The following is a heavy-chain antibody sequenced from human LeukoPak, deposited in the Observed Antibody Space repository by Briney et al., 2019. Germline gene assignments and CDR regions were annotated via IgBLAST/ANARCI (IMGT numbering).Heavy chain of an antibody. D-gene: IGHD3-10*01. CDR1: GYTFTNFG. J-gene: IGHJ4*02. CDR3: ARSRTGSGFLFDY. CDR2: ISVYKGDT. V-gene: IGHV1-18*01. Sequence: ASVKVSCKASGYTFTNFGISWVRQAPGQGLEWMGWISVYKGDTNYAQILQDRVTMTRDTSISTAYMELSRPRSDDTAVYYCARSRTGSGFLFDYWGQGTLVTVSS.